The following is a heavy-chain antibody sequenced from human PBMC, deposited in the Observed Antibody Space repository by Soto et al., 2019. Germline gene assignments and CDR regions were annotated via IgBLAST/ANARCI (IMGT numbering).Heavy chain of an antibody. CDR3: ARVYDSGGMGA. Sequence: SETLSLTCTVSGGSIRTYYWNWIRQPPGKGLEWIGYIYYSGSTNYNPSLKSRVTISVDTSKNQFSLKLSSVTAADTAVYYCARVYDSGGMGAWGQGTTVTVSS. CDR2: IYYSGST. J-gene: IGHJ6*02. V-gene: IGHV4-59*01. CDR1: GGSIRTYY. D-gene: IGHD4-17*01.